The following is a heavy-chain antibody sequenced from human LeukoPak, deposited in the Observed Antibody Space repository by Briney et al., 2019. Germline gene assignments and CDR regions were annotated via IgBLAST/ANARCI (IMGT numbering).Heavy chain of an antibody. J-gene: IGHJ4*02. V-gene: IGHV3-23*01. CDR1: GFTFSSYA. D-gene: IGHD2-21*01. CDR3: ARVFGIYYFDF. CDR2: ISGSGGST. Sequence: PGGSLRLSCAASGFTFSSYAMSWVRQAPGKGLEWVSAISGSGGSTYYADSVKGRFTISRVNSKNTLYLRMNSLRAEDTAVYYCARVFGIYYFDFWGQGTLVTVSS.